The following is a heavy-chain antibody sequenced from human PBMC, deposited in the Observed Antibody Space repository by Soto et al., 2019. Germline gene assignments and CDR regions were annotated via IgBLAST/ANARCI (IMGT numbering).Heavy chain of an antibody. V-gene: IGHV3-21*01. Sequence: GGSLRLSCAASGFTFSSYSMNWVRQAPGKGLEWVSSISSSSSYIYYVDSVKGRFTISRDNAKNSLYLQMNSLRAEDTAVYYCARVLTMVRGVMGYYYYGMDVWGQGTTVTVSS. J-gene: IGHJ6*02. CDR3: ARVLTMVRGVMGYYYYGMDV. CDR2: ISSSSSYI. CDR1: GFTFSSYS. D-gene: IGHD3-10*01.